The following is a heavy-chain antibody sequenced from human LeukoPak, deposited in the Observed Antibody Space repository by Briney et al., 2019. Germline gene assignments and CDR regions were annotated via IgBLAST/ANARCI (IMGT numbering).Heavy chain of an antibody. CDR3: ARGRGYCDSTTCHWYYFDS. CDR2: IKQDESEK. CDR1: GFTFSNYW. J-gene: IGHJ4*02. V-gene: IGHV3-7*04. D-gene: IGHD2-2*01. Sequence: PGGSLRLSCAASGFTFSNYWMSWVRQAPGKGLEWVANIKQDESEKYYVDSVKGRFTISRDNAKNSLYLQMNSLRAEDTAVYYCARGRGYCDSTTCHWYYFDSWGQGSLVTVSS.